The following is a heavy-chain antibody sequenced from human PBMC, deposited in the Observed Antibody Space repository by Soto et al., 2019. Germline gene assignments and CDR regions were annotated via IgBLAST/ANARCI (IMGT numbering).Heavy chain of an antibody. J-gene: IGHJ6*03. CDR1: GGTFSSYP. D-gene: IGHD2-2*01. CDR2: IIPILGIA. Sequence: QVQLVQSGAEVKKPGSSVKVSCKASGGTFSSYPISWVRQAPGQGLEWLGRIIPILGIANYAKKCQGRVTISADKSMSRAYMELSSLRSEDTAVYYCAAGVVPAAIHYCCYMDVWVKGTTVTVSS. V-gene: IGHV1-69*02. CDR3: AAGVVPAAIHYCCYMDV.